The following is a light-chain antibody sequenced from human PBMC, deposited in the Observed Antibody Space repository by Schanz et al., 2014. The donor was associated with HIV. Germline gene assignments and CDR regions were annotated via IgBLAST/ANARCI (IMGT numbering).Light chain of an antibody. CDR1: SSNIGSNY. V-gene: IGLV1-44*01. J-gene: IGLJ2*01. CDR2: NDH. Sequence: QSVLTQAPSVSGTPGQRVTISCSGSSSNIGSNYVYWYQQLPGTAPRLLLYNDHFRPSGVPDRFSGSGSGTSASLAISGLQSEDEADYYCAAWDDSLKGVVFGGGTKLTVL. CDR3: AAWDDSLKGVV.